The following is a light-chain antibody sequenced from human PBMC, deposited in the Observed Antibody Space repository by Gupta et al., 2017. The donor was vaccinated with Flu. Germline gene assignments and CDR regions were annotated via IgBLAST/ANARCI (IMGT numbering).Light chain of an antibody. CDR1: SRYVGGYNY. J-gene: IGLJ1*01. CDR2: EVS. CDR3: SSYAGSNTFV. V-gene: IGLV2-8*01. Sequence: SVTISCTGTSRYVGGYNYVSWYQQPPGKAPKLMIYEVSKRPSGVPDRFSGSKSGNTASLTVSGLQAEDEADYYCSSYAGSNTFVFGTGTKVTVL.